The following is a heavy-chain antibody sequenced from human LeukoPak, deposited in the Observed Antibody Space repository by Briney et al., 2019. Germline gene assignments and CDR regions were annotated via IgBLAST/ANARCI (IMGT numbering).Heavy chain of an antibody. V-gene: IGHV3-23*01. D-gene: IGHD2-2*01. CDR1: GFTFNNYA. Sequence: PGGSLRLSCAASGFTFNNYAMSWVRRAPRKGLEWVSTIMIGGDGKHYADSVKGRFTISRDRSESTLFLQMDDLGADDTAVYYCVRAAPQNCYPSSCSLFDKWGQGNLVTVSS. J-gene: IGHJ4*02. CDR3: VRAAPQNCYPSSCSLFDK. CDR2: IMIGGDGK.